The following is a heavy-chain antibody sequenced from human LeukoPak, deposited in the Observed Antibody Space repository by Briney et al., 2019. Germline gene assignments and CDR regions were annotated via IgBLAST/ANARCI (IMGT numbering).Heavy chain of an antibody. V-gene: IGHV3-23*01. D-gene: IGHD5-18*01. J-gene: IGHJ4*02. Sequence: GGSLRLSCVGSGFTFGSYAMTWVRQAPGKGLEWVAVVSGSGGSTYYADSVQGRFIISRDNFKNTLYMQTNSLRAENTAVYYCAKGADGYSYGCRGDYWGQGTLVTVSS. CDR3: AKGADGYSYGCRGDY. CDR1: GFTFGSYA. CDR2: VSGSGGST.